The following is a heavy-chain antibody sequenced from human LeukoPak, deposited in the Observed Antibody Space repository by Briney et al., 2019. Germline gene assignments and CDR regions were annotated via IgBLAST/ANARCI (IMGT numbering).Heavy chain of an antibody. J-gene: IGHJ6*02. V-gene: IGHV3-66*01. D-gene: IGHD3-10*01. CDR2: IHNRGST. CDR3: VGLGVVFPGYYAMDV. Sequence: GGSLRLSCAASGLSVSSNYMSSVRPTPGKGLGRVSVIHNRGSTYNADSVKGRFTISRDNSQNTVYLQINSLRAEDTAVYYCVGLGVVFPGYYAMDVWRQGTTVTVSS. CDR1: GLSVSSNY.